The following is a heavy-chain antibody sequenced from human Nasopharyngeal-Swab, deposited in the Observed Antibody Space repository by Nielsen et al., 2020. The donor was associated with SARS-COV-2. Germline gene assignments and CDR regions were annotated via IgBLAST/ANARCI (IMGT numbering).Heavy chain of an antibody. CDR1: GFSLSTSGMC. V-gene: IGHV2-70*11. CDR2: IDWDDDK. D-gene: IGHD5-18*01. Sequence: SGPTLVKPTQTLTLTCTFSGFSLSTSGMCVSWIRQPPGKALEWLARIDWDDDKYYSTSLKTRLTISKDTTKNQVVLTMTNMDPVDTATYYCARTETAYYYYGMDVWGQGTTVTVSS. J-gene: IGHJ6*02. CDR3: ARTETAYYYYGMDV.